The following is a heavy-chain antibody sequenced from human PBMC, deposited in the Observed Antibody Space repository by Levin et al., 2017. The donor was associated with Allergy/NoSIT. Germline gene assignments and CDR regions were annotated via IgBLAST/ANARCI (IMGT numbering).Heavy chain of an antibody. CDR3: ARPRGGITVAKLGWFDP. CDR2: ISGSTLYT. V-gene: IGHV3-11*03. CDR1: GFTFTDYY. J-gene: IGHJ5*02. Sequence: GESLKISCAASGFTFTDYYMSWIRQAPGKGLEWVSHISGSTLYTNYADSVKGRFTVSRDNTKNSLYLQMNNLTAEDTAVYYCARPRGGITVAKLGWFDPWGQGTLVTVSS. D-gene: IGHD4-17*01.